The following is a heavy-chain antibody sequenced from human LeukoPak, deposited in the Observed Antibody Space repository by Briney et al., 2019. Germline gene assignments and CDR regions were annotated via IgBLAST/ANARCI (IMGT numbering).Heavy chain of an antibody. CDR3: ARVWSSSKAVDI. J-gene: IGHJ3*02. CDR1: GGSISYSY. D-gene: IGHD3-16*01. V-gene: IGHV4-59*01. CDR2: IYYSGST. Sequence: PSETLSLTCPVSGGSISYSYWSWIRQPPGKGLELIGYIYYSGSTNYNPSLKSRVTISVDTSKNQFSLKLTSVTAADTAVYYCARVWSSSKAVDIWGQGTMVTVSS.